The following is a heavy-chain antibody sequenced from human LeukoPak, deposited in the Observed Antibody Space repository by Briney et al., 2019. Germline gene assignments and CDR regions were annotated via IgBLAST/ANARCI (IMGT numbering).Heavy chain of an antibody. V-gene: IGHV4-39*01. CDR2: IYYSGST. J-gene: IGHJ5*02. D-gene: IGHD1-1*01. CDR3: ARPVPSRLGWFDP. CDR1: GGSISSSSYY. Sequence: SETLSLTCTVSGGSISSSSYYWGWIRPPPGKGLEWIGSIYYSGSTYYNPSLKSRVTISVDTSKNQFSLKLSSVTAADTAVYYCARPVPSRLGWFDPWGQGTLVTVSS.